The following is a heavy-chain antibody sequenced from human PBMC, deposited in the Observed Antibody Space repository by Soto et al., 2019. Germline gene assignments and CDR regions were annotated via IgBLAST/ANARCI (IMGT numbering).Heavy chain of an antibody. CDR3: AREDDGGDTLDV. CDR1: GGSTSGDYYN. Sequence: QVHRQQSGPGLVKPPQTLSLTCPVPGGSTSGDYYNWTWIPRPQGRGLEWIGYIHHSGSILYNPSLKSRVTISVDTSKNQFSLHLSSVTAADTAVYFCAREDDGGDTLDVWGQGTTVTVSS. V-gene: IGHV4-30-4*08. CDR2: IHHSGSI. J-gene: IGHJ6*02. D-gene: IGHD2-21*02.